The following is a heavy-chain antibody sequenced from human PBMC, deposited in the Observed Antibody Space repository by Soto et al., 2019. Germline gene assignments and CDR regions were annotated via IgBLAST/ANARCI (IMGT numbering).Heavy chain of an antibody. D-gene: IGHD2-15*01. J-gene: IGHJ6*02. CDR1: GFTFSSYE. CDR2: ISSSGSTI. V-gene: IGHV3-48*03. Sequence: LRLSCAASGFTFSSYEMNWVRQAPGKGLEWVSYISSSGSTIYYADSVKGRFTISRDNAKNSLYPQMNSLRAEDTAVYYCARDRVVVVVAATFDYYYYGMDVWGQGTTVTVSS. CDR3: ARDRVVVVVAATFDYYYYGMDV.